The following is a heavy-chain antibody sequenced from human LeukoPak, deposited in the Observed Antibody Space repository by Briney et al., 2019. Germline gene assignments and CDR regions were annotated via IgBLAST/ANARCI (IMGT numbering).Heavy chain of an antibody. CDR1: GYTFTSYD. J-gene: IGHJ4*02. CDR2: MNPNSGNT. D-gene: IGHD3-9*01. V-gene: IGHV1-8*01. CDR3: ARGPSLLRCFDWQQVD. Sequence: ASVKVSCKASGYTFTSYDINWVRQATGQGLEWMGWMNPNSGNTGYAQKFQGGVTMTRNTSISTAYKELRSLRSEDTAVYYCARGPSLLRCFDWQQVDWGQGTLVTVSS.